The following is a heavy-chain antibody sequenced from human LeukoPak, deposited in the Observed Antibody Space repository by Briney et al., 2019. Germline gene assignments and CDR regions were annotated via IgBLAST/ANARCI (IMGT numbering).Heavy chain of an antibody. CDR2: IYYSGST. V-gene: IGHV4-59*01. J-gene: IGHJ5*02. Sequence: SETLSLTCTVSGGSISSYYWSWIRQPPGKGLEWIGYIYYSGSTNYNPSLKSRVTISVDTSKNQFSLKLNSVTAADTAVYYCARVGDGSGSYYPFDPWGQGTLVTVSS. CDR3: ARVGDGSGSYYPFDP. CDR1: GGSISSYY. D-gene: IGHD3-10*01.